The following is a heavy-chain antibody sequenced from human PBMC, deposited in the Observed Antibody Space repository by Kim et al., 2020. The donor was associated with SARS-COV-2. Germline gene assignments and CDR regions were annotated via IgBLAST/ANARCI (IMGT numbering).Heavy chain of an antibody. V-gene: IGHV4-61*01. J-gene: IGHJ4*02. Sequence: SETLSLTCTVSGGSVSSGSYYWSWIRQPPGKGLEWIGYIYYSGSTNYNPSLKSRVTISVDTSKNQFSLKLSSVTAADTAVYYCARGGRVLWFGELVGLDYWGQGTLVTVSS. CDR3: ARGGRVLWFGELVGLDY. CDR1: GGSVSSGSYY. D-gene: IGHD3-10*01. CDR2: IYYSGST.